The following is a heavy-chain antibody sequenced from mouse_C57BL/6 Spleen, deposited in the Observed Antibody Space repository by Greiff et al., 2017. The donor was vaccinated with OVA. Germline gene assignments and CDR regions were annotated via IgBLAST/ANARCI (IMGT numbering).Heavy chain of an antibody. CDR2: IDPENGDT. V-gene: IGHV14-4*01. J-gene: IGHJ4*01. Sequence: EVQLQQSGAELVRPGASVKLSCTASGFNIKDDYMHWVKQRPEQGLEWIGWIDPENGDTEYASKFQGKATITAETSSNTAYLQLSSLTSEDTAVYYCTQFYAMDYWGQGTSVTVSS. CDR3: TQFYAMDY. CDR1: GFNIKDDY.